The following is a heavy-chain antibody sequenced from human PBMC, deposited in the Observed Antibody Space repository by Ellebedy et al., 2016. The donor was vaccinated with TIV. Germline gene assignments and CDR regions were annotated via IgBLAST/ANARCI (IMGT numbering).Heavy chain of an antibody. CDR2: ITPDGSEK. V-gene: IGHV3-7*03. J-gene: IGHJ4*02. CDR3: ARARCSNADCHIPGY. Sequence: GESLKISCAASGFTFSNYWMSWVRQAPGKGLEWVANITPDGSEKHYVDSVKGRFTISRDNAKTSLYLQINGLRDDDTAMYYCARARCSNADCHIPGYWGQGSLVTVSS. CDR1: GFTFSNYW. D-gene: IGHD2-8*01.